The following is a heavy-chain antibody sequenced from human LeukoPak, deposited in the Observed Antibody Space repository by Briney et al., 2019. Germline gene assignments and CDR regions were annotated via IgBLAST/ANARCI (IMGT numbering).Heavy chain of an antibody. CDR3: ARVAVGGSRAFDI. J-gene: IGHJ3*02. V-gene: IGHV3-30*02. CDR2: IRYDGSNK. Sequence: GGSLRLSCAASGFTFSSYGMHWVRQAPGKGLEWVAFIRYDGSNKYYADSVKGRFTISRDNAKNTVYLQMDSLREEDTAVYYCARVAVGGSRAFDIWGQGTKVTVSS. CDR1: GFTFSSYG. D-gene: IGHD6-19*01.